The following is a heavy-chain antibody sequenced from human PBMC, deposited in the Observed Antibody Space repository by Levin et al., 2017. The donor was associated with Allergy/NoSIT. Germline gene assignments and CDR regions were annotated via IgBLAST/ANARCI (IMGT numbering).Heavy chain of an antibody. Sequence: GGSLRLSCAASGFPFSSYWVHWVRQAPGKGLVWVSRINSDGSTTNYADSVKGRFTISRDNAKNTLYLQMNSLRAEDTAVYFCARELGAPRYDYYYMDVWGKGTRVTVSS. CDR2: INSDGSTT. CDR1: GFPFSSYW. D-gene: IGHD3-16*01. V-gene: IGHV3-74*01. J-gene: IGHJ6*03. CDR3: ARELGAPRYDYYYMDV.